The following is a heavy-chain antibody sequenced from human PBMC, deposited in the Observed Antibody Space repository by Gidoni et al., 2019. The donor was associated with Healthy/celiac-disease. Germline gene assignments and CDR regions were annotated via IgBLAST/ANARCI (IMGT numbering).Heavy chain of an antibody. Sequence: EVQLVQSGAEVKKPGESLKISCKGSGYSFTGYWIGWVRPMPGKGLEWMGIIYPGDSDTRYSPSFQGQVTISADKSISTAYLQWSSLKASDTAMYYCARSSFLVVRDHLFVLDVWGQGTTVTVSS. D-gene: IGHD3-3*02. J-gene: IGHJ6*02. CDR1: GYSFTGYW. CDR3: ARSSFLVVRDHLFVLDV. V-gene: IGHV5-51*01. CDR2: IYPGDSDT.